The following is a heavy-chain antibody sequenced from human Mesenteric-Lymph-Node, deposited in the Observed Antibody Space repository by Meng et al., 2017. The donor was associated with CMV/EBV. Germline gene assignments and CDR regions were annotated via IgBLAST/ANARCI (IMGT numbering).Heavy chain of an antibody. V-gene: IGHV5-51*01. D-gene: IGHD2-15*01. CDR2: IYPDNPEA. CDR1: AYTFSTYW. Sequence: GESLKISCKGSAYTFSTYWIGWVRQMPGKGLEWMGIIYPDNPEARYSPSFQGQVTITADKSISTAYLQWNGLKASDTAMYYCARKRGYFFDYWGHGTPVTVSS. CDR3: ARKRGYFFDY. J-gene: IGHJ4*01.